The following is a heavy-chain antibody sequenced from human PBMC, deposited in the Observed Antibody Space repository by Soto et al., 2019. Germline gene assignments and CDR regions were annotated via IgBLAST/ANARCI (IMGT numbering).Heavy chain of an antibody. Sequence: PSETLSLTCTVSGGSISSYYWSWIRQPAGKGLEWIGRIYTSENTNYNPSLKSRVTMSVGTSKNQFSLKLFTVTAADTAVYYCARSSHYDFYGMDVWGQGTTVTVSS. CDR2: IYTSENT. V-gene: IGHV4-4*07. CDR3: ARSSHYDFYGMDV. D-gene: IGHD3-3*01. J-gene: IGHJ6*02. CDR1: GGSISSYY.